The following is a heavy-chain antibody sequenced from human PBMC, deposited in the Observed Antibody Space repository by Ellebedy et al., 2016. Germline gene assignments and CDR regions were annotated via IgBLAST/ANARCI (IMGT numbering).Heavy chain of an antibody. Sequence: SETLSLTXTVSGGSISSSSYYWGWIRQPPGKGLEWIGYIYYSGSTNYNPSLKSRVTISVDTSKNQFSLKLSSVTAADTAVYYCARGDPDYWGQGTLVTVSS. J-gene: IGHJ4*02. CDR1: GGSISSSSYY. CDR2: IYYSGST. V-gene: IGHV4-39*07. CDR3: ARGDPDY.